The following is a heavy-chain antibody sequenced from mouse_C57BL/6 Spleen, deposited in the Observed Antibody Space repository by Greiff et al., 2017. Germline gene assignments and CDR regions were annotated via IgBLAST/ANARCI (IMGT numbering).Heavy chain of an antibody. CDR1: GYTFTSYW. V-gene: IGHV1-7*01. CDR3: ARKDDGYSQYFDV. J-gene: IGHJ1*03. D-gene: IGHD2-3*01. CDR2: INPSSGYT. Sequence: QVQLKQSGAELAKPGASVKLSCKASGYTFTSYWMHWVKQRPGQGLEWIGYINPSSGYTKYNQKFKDKATLTADKSSSTAYMQLSSLTYEDSAVYYCARKDDGYSQYFDVWGTGTTVTVSS.